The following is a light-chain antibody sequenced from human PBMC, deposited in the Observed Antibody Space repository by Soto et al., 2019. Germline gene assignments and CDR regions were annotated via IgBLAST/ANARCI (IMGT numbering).Light chain of an antibody. Sequence: QSALTQPASVSGSPAQSITISCTGASSDVGSYNLVSWYQQHPGKAPKLMIYEGSKRPSGVSNRCSGSKSGNTASLTISGLQAEDEANYYCCSYAGSNTPVVFGGGTKVTVL. CDR2: EGS. V-gene: IGLV2-23*01. CDR1: SSDVGSYNL. CDR3: CSYAGSNTPVV. J-gene: IGLJ2*01.